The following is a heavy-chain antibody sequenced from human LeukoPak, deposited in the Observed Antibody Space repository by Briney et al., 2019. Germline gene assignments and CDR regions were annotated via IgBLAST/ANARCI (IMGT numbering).Heavy chain of an antibody. CDR1: GYTFTSYG. CDR3: AREPSSNYYYYMDV. Sequence: GASVKVSCNASGYTFTSYGISWVRQAPGQGLEWMGWISAYNGNTNYAQKLQGRVTMTTDTSTSTAYMELRSLRSDDTAVYYCAREPSSNYYYYMDVWGKGTTVTVSS. V-gene: IGHV1-18*01. J-gene: IGHJ6*03. CDR2: ISAYNGNT.